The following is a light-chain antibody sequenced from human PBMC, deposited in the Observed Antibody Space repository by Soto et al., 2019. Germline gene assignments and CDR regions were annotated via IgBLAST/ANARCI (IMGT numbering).Light chain of an antibody. J-gene: IGLJ1*01. V-gene: IGLV2-11*01. CDR1: SSDVGGYNY. Sequence: QSVLTQPRSVSGSPGQSVTVSCTGTSSDVGGYNYVSWYQQHPGKAPKLMIYDVSKRPSGVPDRFSGSKSGNTASLTISGFQAGDEADYYCCSYAGSLYGFGTGTKLTVL. CDR3: CSYAGSLYG. CDR2: DVS.